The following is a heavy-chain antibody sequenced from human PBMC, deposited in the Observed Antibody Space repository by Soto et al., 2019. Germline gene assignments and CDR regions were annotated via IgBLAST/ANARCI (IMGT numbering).Heavy chain of an antibody. D-gene: IGHD4-17*01. Sequence: QVQLVQSGAEVKEPGASVKVSCKTSGYTFTSRGIYWVRQAPGQGLEWMGWISPYNGNTNYVQSLLGRVTMTTDTSTSTVYMELRSLRSDDTAVYYCGREAGDYDWYLDLWGRGTPITVSS. V-gene: IGHV1-18*01. CDR3: GREAGDYDWYLDL. CDR2: ISPYNGNT. CDR1: GYTFTSRG. J-gene: IGHJ2*01.